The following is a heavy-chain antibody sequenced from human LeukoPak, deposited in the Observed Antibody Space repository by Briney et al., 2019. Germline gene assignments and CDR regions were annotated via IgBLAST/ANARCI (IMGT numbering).Heavy chain of an antibody. Sequence: ASVKVSCKVSGYTLTELSMHWVRQAPGKGLEWMGGFYPEDGETIYAQKFQGRVTMTEDTSTDTAYMELSSLRSEDTAVYYCATYRGGQAAGGLFDYWGQGTLVTVSS. V-gene: IGHV1-24*01. CDR3: ATYRGGQAAGGLFDY. D-gene: IGHD2-15*01. CDR1: GYTLTELS. J-gene: IGHJ4*02. CDR2: FYPEDGET.